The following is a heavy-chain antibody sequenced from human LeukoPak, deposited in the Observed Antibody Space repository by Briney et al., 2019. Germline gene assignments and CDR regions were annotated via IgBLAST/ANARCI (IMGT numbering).Heavy chain of an antibody. D-gene: IGHD6-19*01. J-gene: IGHJ1*01. CDR2: ISGSGGST. V-gene: IGHV3-23*01. CDR3: AKFWGDSSGWYAEYFQH. Sequence: GGSLRLSCAASGFSFGSFAMSWVRQAPGKGLEWVSGISGSGGSTYYADSVKGRFTISRDNSKNTLYLQMNSLRAEDTAVYYCAKFWGDSSGWYAEYFQHWGQGTLVTVSS. CDR1: GFSFGSFA.